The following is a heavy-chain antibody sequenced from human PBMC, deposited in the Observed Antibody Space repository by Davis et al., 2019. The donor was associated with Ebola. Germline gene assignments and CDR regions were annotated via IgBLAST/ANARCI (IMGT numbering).Heavy chain of an antibody. CDR3: ATHLKYYYDSSGYYNPHHRDY. CDR2: FDPDDGET. CDR1: GYTLTELS. Sequence: ASVKVSCKVSGYTLTELSMHWVRQAPGNGPEWTGGFDPDDGETIFAQKFQGRVTMTEDTSTDTAYMELSSLRSEDTAVYYCATHLKYYYDSSGYYNPHHRDYWGQGTTVTVSS. V-gene: IGHV1-24*01. J-gene: IGHJ4*03. D-gene: IGHD3-22*01.